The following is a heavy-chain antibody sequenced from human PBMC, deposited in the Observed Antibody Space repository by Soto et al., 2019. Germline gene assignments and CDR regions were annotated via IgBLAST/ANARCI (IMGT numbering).Heavy chain of an antibody. CDR3: ARSQGSSTSLEIYYYYYYGMDV. CDR2: IIPISGTA. CDR1: GGTFSSYA. J-gene: IGHJ6*02. D-gene: IGHD2-2*01. Sequence: QVQLVQSGAEVKKPGSSVKVSCKGSGGTFSSYAVSWVRQAPGQGLEWMGGIIPISGTANYAQKFQGRVTITADESTSTAYMELSSPRSEDTAVYYCARSQGSSTSLEIYYYYYYGMDVWGLGTTVTVSS. V-gene: IGHV1-69*01.